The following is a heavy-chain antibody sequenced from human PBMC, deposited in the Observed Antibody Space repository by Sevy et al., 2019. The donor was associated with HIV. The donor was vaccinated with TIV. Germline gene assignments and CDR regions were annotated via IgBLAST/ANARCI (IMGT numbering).Heavy chain of an antibody. CDR3: VRDGWNY. Sequence: GGSLRLSCAASGFTFSTSTMNWVRQAPGKGLEWVSLMTSSGSYIIYADSVKGRFTIYRDNAKNPVFLQMNSLRVEDTAVDYCVRDGWNYWGQGTLVTVSS. CDR1: GFTFSTST. CDR2: MTSSGSYI. D-gene: IGHD2-15*01. V-gene: IGHV3-21*01. J-gene: IGHJ4*02.